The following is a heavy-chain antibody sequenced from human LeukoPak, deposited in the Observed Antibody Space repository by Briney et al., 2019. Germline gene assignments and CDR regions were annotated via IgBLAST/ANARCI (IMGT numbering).Heavy chain of an antibody. J-gene: IGHJ5*02. CDR1: VGSVSSGSYY. V-gene: IGHV4-61*01. D-gene: IGHD5-24*01. CDR3: ASRDGYNYNWFYP. Sequence: SETLSLTCTVSVGSVSSGSYYWSSSPQPPGKGLEWIGYIYYSGSTNYNPSLKSRVTISVDTSKNQFSLKLSSVTAADPAVYYWASRDGYNYNWFYPWGQGTLVTVSS. CDR2: IYYSGST.